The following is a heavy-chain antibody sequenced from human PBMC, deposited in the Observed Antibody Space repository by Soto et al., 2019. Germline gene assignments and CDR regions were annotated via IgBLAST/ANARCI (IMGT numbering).Heavy chain of an antibody. CDR1: GFTFSSYG. CDR3: AKLGWLRFGDGADFDY. CDR2: ISYDGSNK. Sequence: GGSLRLSCAASGFTFSSYGMHWVRQAPGKGLEWVAVISYDGSNKYYADSVKGRFTISRDNSKNTLYLQMNSLRAEDTAVYYCAKLGWLRFGDGADFDYWGQGTLVTVSS. V-gene: IGHV3-30*18. J-gene: IGHJ4*02. D-gene: IGHD5-12*01.